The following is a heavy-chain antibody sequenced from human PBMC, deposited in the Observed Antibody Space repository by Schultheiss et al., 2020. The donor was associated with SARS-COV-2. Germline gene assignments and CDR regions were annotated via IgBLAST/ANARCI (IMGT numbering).Heavy chain of an antibody. CDR2: ISYTGTT. Sequence: SETLSLTCTVSGGSITSYYWTWIRQSPGKGLEWIGYISYTGTTKYSPSIKSRLAMSVDTSRNQISLKLSSVTAADTAVYYCARGASPGIVGWSDPWGQGTLVTVSS. D-gene: IGHD2/OR15-2a*01. CDR3: ARGASPGIVGWSDP. V-gene: IGHV4-59*01. CDR1: GGSITSYY. J-gene: IGHJ5*02.